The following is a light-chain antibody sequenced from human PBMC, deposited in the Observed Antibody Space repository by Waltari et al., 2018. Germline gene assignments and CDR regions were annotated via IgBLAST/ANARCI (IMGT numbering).Light chain of an antibody. CDR1: SSNIGSNY. CDR2: KNK. CDR3: ATWDDSLSGSYV. Sequence: QSVLTQPPSASGTPGQRVSLSCSGTSSNIGSNYVYWYQQLPGTAPKLLIFKNKLRPSDVPDRFAGSKSGTSASLAISGLRSEDEAEYFCATWDDSLSGSYVFGTGTKVTVL. J-gene: IGLJ1*01. V-gene: IGLV1-47*01.